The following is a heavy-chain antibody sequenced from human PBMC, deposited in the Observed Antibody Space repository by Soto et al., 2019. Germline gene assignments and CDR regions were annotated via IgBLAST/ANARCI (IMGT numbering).Heavy chain of an antibody. Sequence: QVQLVQSGAEVKKPGASVKVSCKASGYTFTSYYMHWVRQAPGQGLEWMGIINPSGGSTSYAQKFQGRFTMTRDTSKNTFYMELSSLRSEDTAVYYCARTVWRNGRHFDYWGQGTLVTVSS. CDR1: GYTFTSYY. J-gene: IGHJ4*02. CDR3: ARTVWRNGRHFDY. V-gene: IGHV1-46*01. CDR2: INPSGGST. D-gene: IGHD3-16*01.